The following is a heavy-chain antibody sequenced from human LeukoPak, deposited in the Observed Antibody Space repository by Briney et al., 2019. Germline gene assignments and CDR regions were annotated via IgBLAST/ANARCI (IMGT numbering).Heavy chain of an antibody. Sequence: ASVKVSCKVSGYTLTELSMHWVRPAPGKGREWMGGFDPEDGETIYAQKFQGRVTMTEDTSTDTAYMVLSRLRSEDTAVYYCATAYSSRPDTYYFDYWGQGTLVTVSS. J-gene: IGHJ4*02. CDR2: FDPEDGET. CDR1: GYTLTELS. D-gene: IGHD6-19*01. CDR3: ATAYSSRPDTYYFDY. V-gene: IGHV1-24*01.